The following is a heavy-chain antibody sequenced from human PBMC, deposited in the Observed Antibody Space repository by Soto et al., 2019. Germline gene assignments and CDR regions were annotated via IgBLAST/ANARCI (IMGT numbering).Heavy chain of an antibody. J-gene: IGHJ4*02. Sequence: ASVKVSCKASGYTFTSYGISWVRQAPGQGLEWMGWISAYNGNTNYAQKLQGRVTMTTDTSTSTAYMELRSLRSEDTAVYCGGGATWRRYYFDYWGRGTLVTVSS. CDR2: ISAYNGNT. D-gene: IGHD1-26*01. CDR3: GGATWRRYYFDY. V-gene: IGHV1-18*01. CDR1: GYTFTSYG.